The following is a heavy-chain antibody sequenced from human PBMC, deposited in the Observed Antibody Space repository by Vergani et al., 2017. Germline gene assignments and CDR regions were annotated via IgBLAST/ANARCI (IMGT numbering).Heavy chain of an antibody. CDR1: GYTFTNYA. CDR3: VRTRSGSCTGGSCYSGWFDP. CDR2: INSNSGNP. J-gene: IGHJ5*02. D-gene: IGHD2-15*01. V-gene: IGHV7-4-1*02. Sequence: QVQLVQSGSEVKKPGASVKVSCRASGYTFTNYALNWVRQAPGQGLEWMGWINSNSGNPTYAQGFKGRFVFSLASSVSTSYLQINSLQPDDTAVYYCVRTRSGSCTGGSCYSGWFDPWGQGTLVTVSS.